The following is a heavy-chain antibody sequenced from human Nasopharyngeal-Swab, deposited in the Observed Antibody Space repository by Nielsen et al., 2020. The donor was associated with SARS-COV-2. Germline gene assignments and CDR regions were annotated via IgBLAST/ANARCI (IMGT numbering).Heavy chain of an antibody. CDR3: AGGDIVVVPAKGNWFDP. V-gene: IGHV1-46*01. CDR1: GYTFTSYY. D-gene: IGHD2-2*01. J-gene: IGHJ5*02. Sequence: ASVKVSCKASGYTFTSYYMHWVRQAPGQGLEWMGIINPSGGSTSYAQKFQGRVTITRDTSASTAYMELSSLRSEDTAVYYCAGGDIVVVPAKGNWFDPWGQGTLVTVSS. CDR2: INPSGGST.